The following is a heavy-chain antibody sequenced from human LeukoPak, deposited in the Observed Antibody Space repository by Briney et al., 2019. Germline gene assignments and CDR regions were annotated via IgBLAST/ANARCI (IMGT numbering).Heavy chain of an antibody. CDR1: GFTFDDYA. Sequence: PGGSLRLSCAASGFTFDDYAMDWVRHARGKGLEWVSGISWNSGSIAYADSVKGRFTISRDNSKNTLYLQMDSLRVEDTAMYYCAKAGTQQWLLFVGVYWGQGALVTVSS. CDR2: ISWNSGSI. V-gene: IGHV3-9*01. D-gene: IGHD6-19*01. J-gene: IGHJ4*02. CDR3: AKAGTQQWLLFVGVY.